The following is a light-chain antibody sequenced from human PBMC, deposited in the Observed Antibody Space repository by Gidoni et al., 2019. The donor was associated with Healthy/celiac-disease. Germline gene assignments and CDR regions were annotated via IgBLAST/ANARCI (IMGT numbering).Light chain of an antibody. CDR1: QSVSSSY. V-gene: IGKV3-20*01. J-gene: IGKJ1*01. Sequence: EIVLTQSTGTLSLSPGERATLSCRASQSVSSSYLAWYQQKPGQAPRLLIYGASISATGLPDRFSGSGSGTDFSLTISRLEPYDFAVYYCQQYGSSPRTFGQWTKVEIQ. CDR3: QQYGSSPRT. CDR2: GAS.